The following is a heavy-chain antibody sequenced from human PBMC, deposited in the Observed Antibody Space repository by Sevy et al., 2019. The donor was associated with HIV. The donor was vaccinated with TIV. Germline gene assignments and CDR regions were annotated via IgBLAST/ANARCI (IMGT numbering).Heavy chain of an antibody. CDR1: GFTFSNYW. CDR2: INQDGSDK. D-gene: IGHD1-26*01. Sequence: GGALRLSCAASGFTFSNYWMTWVRQAPGKGLEWVANINQDGSDKYYVDSMKGRFTISIDNAKNSLYLQMNSLRAEDTAVYYCARESVGATTHFDYWGQGTLVTVSS. V-gene: IGHV3-7*01. J-gene: IGHJ4*02. CDR3: ARESVGATTHFDY.